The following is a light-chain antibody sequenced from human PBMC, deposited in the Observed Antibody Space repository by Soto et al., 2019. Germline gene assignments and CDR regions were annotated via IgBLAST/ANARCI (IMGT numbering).Light chain of an antibody. CDR1: QDIGTY. V-gene: IGKV1-13*02. J-gene: IGKJ5*01. CDR2: HAS. Sequence: AIQLTQSPSSLSATVGDRVTLTCRASQDIGTYLAWYQQKPGKAPKVLIYHASTLQSGVPSRFSGSGSGTDFLLTISSLQPEDVATYYCQQFESYPTTFGRGTRLDIK. CDR3: QQFESYPTT.